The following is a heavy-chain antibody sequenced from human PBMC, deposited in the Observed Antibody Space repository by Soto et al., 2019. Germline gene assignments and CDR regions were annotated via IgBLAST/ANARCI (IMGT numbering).Heavy chain of an antibody. CDR1: GYTFSNYD. D-gene: IGHD3-10*01. CDR2: VNPNNGDT. Sequence: QVQLVQSGAELKKPGASVKVSCKASGYTFSNYDMNWVRQATGQGPEWIVWVNPNNGDTGYAQKLQGRVTLTTDISTTTAYMELTSLRSEDTAIYYCAKVSRKGSAIDFDYWGQGTLITVSS. V-gene: IGHV1-8*01. CDR3: AKVSRKGSAIDFDY. J-gene: IGHJ4*02.